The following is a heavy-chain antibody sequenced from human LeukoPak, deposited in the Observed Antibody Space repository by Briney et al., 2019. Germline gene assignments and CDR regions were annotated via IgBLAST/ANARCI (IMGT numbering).Heavy chain of an antibody. D-gene: IGHD3-10*02. Sequence: GGTLRLSCAASGFIFSRYGMSWVRQAPGKGLEWVSAISGSGGTTYYADSVKGRFTISRDNSKNTLYLQMNSLRAEDTAVYYCAELGITMIGGVWGKGTTVTTSS. CDR3: AELGITMIGGV. CDR1: GFIFSRYG. J-gene: IGHJ6*04. V-gene: IGHV3-23*01. CDR2: ISGSGGTT.